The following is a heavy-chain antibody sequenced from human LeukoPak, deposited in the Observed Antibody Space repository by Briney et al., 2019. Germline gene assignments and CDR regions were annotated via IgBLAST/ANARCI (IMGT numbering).Heavy chain of an antibody. V-gene: IGHV3-74*01. D-gene: IGHD1-14*01. Sequence: GGSLRLSCAASGFTFSSYWMHWVRQVPGKGLVWVSRINTDGTSTTYADSVKGRFTVSRDNAKNTLFLQMNSLRAEETAVYYCAREAVYEAFDIWGQGTMVTVSS. J-gene: IGHJ3*02. CDR3: AREAVYEAFDI. CDR1: GFTFSSYW. CDR2: INTDGTST.